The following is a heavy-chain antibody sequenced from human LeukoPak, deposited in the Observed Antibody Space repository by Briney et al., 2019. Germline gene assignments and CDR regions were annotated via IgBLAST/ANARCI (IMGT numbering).Heavy chain of an antibody. CDR2: INAGNGNT. Sequence: ASVKVSCKASGYTFTSYAMHWVHQAPGQRLEWMGWINAGNGNTKYSQKFQGRVTITRDTSASTAYMELSSLRSEDTAVYYCARDLNWSYPDYWGQGTLVTVSS. J-gene: IGHJ4*02. V-gene: IGHV1-3*01. D-gene: IGHD1-7*01. CDR3: ARDLNWSYPDY. CDR1: GYTFTSYA.